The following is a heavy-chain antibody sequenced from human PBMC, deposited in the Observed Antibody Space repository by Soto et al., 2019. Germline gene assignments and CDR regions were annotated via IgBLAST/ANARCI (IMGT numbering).Heavy chain of an antibody. J-gene: IGHJ4*02. CDR2: ISSNGGST. CDR1: GFTFSSYA. D-gene: IGHD3-3*01. Sequence: GGSLRLSCSASGFTFSSYAMHWVRQAPGKGLEYVSAISSNGGSTYYADSVKGRFTISRDNSKNTLYLQMSSLRAEDTAVYYCVKEDPKNLNTIFGVAHFDYWGQGTLVTVSS. CDR3: VKEDPKNLNTIFGVAHFDY. V-gene: IGHV3-64D*06.